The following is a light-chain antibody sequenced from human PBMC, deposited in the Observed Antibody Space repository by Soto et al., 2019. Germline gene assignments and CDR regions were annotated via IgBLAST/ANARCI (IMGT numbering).Light chain of an antibody. CDR3: QKYDDLPFT. V-gene: IGKV1-33*01. CDR2: EAS. J-gene: IGKJ4*01. Sequence: DIQMTQSPSSLSASVGDRVTITCQASQAIGNYLTWYQQKPGKAPKLLIYEASNLETGVPSRFSGSGSGTDFTFTINSLQPEDIATYYCQKYDDLPFTFGGGTKVEIK. CDR1: QAIGNY.